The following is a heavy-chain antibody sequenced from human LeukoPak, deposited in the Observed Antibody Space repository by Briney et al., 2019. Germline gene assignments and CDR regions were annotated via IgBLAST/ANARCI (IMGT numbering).Heavy chain of an antibody. Sequence: ASVKVSCKASGYTFTSYGISWVRQAPGQGLEWMGWISAYNGNTNYAQKLQGRVTMTADTSTSTAYMELRSLRSDDTAVYYCARGLSATSYYYYYMDVWGKGTTVTVSS. V-gene: IGHV1-18*01. CDR1: GYTFTSYG. D-gene: IGHD1-14*01. J-gene: IGHJ6*03. CDR3: ARGLSATSYYYYYMDV. CDR2: ISAYNGNT.